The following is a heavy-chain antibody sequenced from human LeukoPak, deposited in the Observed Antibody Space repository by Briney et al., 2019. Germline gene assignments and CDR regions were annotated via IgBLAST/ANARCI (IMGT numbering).Heavy chain of an antibody. Sequence: GGSLRLSCAASGFTFSGYAMSWVRQAPGKGLEWVSGISGSGGSTYYADSVKGRFTISRDNSKNTLYLQMNSLRAEDTAVYYCAKDYSSGWHFDYWGQGTLVTVSS. CDR1: GFTFSGYA. V-gene: IGHV3-23*01. J-gene: IGHJ4*02. CDR3: AKDYSSGWHFDY. CDR2: ISGSGGST. D-gene: IGHD6-19*01.